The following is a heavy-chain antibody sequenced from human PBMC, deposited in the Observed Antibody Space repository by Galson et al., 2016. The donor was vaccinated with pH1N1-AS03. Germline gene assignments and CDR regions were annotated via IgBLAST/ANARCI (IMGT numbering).Heavy chain of an antibody. J-gene: IGHJ3*02. CDR1: GYTFSTYG. CDR3: ARDRGFRPDTLYI. Sequence: SVKVSCKASGYTFSTYGVSWVRQAPGQGLEWMGWISGYDDDTNYAQNVAGRVTMTTDKSTSTVYMELRSLRSDDTAVYYCARDRGFRPDTLYIWGQGTWDTVSS. CDR2: ISGYDDDT. V-gene: IGHV1-18*04. D-gene: IGHD2-15*01.